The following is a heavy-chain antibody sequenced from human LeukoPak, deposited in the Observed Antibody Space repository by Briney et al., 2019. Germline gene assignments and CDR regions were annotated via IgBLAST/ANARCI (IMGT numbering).Heavy chain of an antibody. Sequence: GGSLRLACEASGFTFGSHAMYWVRQAPGKGLEWVAGIFGSGGSPHYADPVKGRFTISRDNSRNTVYLQINSLRAEDTAVYYCGKTTVGYSSGQKPAWPVDYWGQGTLVTVSS. V-gene: IGHV3-23*01. CDR2: IFGSGGSP. CDR3: GKTTVGYSSGQKPAWPVDY. CDR1: GFTFGSHA. D-gene: IGHD6-19*01. J-gene: IGHJ4*02.